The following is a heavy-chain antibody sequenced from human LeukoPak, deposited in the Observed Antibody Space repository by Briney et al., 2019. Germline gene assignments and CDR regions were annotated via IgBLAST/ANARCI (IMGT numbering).Heavy chain of an antibody. D-gene: IGHD4-17*01. CDR2: ISGSGGST. V-gene: IGHV3-23*01. J-gene: IGHJ3*02. CDR3: AKDHGAHGTNAFDI. Sequence: GGSLRLSCAASGFTFSSYGMSWVRQAAGKGLEWVSAISGSGGSTYYADSVKGRFTISRDNSKNTLYLQMNSLRAEDTAVYYCAKDHGAHGTNAFDIWGQGTMVTVSS. CDR1: GFTFSSYG.